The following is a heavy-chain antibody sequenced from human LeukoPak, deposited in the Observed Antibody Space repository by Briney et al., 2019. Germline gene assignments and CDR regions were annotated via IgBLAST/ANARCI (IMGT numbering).Heavy chain of an antibody. CDR2: IYYSGST. J-gene: IGHJ4*02. CDR3: ARHERYYYGSGTHLAHFDY. CDR1: GGSISSSSYY. D-gene: IGHD3-10*01. Sequence: SETLSLTCTVSGGSISSSSYYWGWIRQPPGKGLEWIGSIYYSGSTYYNPSLKSRVTISVDTSKNQFSLKLSSVTAADTAVYYCARHERYYYGSGTHLAHFDYWGQGTLVTVSS. V-gene: IGHV4-39*01.